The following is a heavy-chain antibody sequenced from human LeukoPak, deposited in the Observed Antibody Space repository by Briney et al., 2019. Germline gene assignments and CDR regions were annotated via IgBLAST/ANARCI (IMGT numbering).Heavy chain of an antibody. CDR3: ARGEGYCSSTSCQHYFDY. CDR1: GGSISSYY. J-gene: IGHJ4*02. Sequence: SETLSLTCTVSGGSISSYYWSWIRQPPGKGLEWIGEINHSGSTNYNPSLKSRVTISVDTSKNQFSLKLSSVTAADTAVYYCARGEGYCSSTSCQHYFDYWGQGTLVTVSS. D-gene: IGHD2-2*01. CDR2: INHSGST. V-gene: IGHV4-34*01.